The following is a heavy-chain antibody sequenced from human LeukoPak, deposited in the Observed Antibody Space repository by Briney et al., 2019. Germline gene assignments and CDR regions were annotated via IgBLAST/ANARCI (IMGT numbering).Heavy chain of an antibody. CDR1: GFTFSSYW. V-gene: IGHV3-74*01. CDR2: INNDGSGT. CDR3: ARVGADGGSYSGYFQH. J-gene: IGHJ1*01. D-gene: IGHD1-26*01. Sequence: GGSLRLSCAASGFTFSSYWMHWVRQAPGKGPVWVSRINNDGSGTTYADSVKGRFTISRDDAKNTLYLQMNSLRAEDTAVYYCARVGADGGSYSGYFQHWGQGTLVTVSS.